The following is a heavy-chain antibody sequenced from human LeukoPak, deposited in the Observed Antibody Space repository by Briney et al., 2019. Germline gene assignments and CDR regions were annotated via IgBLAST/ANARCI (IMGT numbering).Heavy chain of an antibody. J-gene: IGHJ4*02. D-gene: IGHD5-18*01. CDR1: GFTFSTSG. CDR3: ARGGYSYDY. Sequence: GGSLRLSCAASGFTFSTSGMNWVRQAPGKGLEWVSSISGSSSSIYYADSVKGRFTISRDNAKNSLYLQMNSLRAEDTAVYYCARGGYSYDYWGQGTLVTVSS. V-gene: IGHV3-21*06. CDR2: ISGSSSSI.